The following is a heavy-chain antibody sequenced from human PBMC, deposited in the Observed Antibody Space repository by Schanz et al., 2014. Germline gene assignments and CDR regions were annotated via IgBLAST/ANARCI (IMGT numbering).Heavy chain of an antibody. D-gene: IGHD1-26*01. V-gene: IGHV1-18*01. CDR3: ARDRDQWDGNYLDY. CDR1: GYTFTSYG. Sequence: QVQLVQSGAEVKKPGASVKVSCKASGYTFTSYGISWVRQAPGQGLEWMGWIGGSDGNTNFAQKFQGRVTMTTDTSTSTVYMELRSLTSDDSAVYYCARDRDQWDGNYLDYWGQGTLVTVSS. J-gene: IGHJ4*02. CDR2: IGGSDGNT.